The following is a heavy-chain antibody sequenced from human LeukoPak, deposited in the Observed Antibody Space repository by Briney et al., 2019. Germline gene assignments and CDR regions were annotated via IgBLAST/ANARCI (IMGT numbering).Heavy chain of an antibody. V-gene: IGHV3-23*01. CDR3: AKGGSTSPNGINDY. J-gene: IGHJ4*02. CDR1: GFTFSSYA. CDR2: ISAGSRT. Sequence: GGSLRLSCAASGFTFSSYAMSWVRQAPGKGLEWVSAISAGSRTYYADSVKGRFTISRDNSKNTLYLQMNSLRAEDTAVYYCAKGGSTSPNGINDYWGQGTLVTVSS. D-gene: IGHD2-2*01.